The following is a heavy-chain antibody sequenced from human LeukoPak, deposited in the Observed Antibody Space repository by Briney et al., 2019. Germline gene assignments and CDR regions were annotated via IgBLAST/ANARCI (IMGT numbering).Heavy chain of an antibody. CDR3: ARGPGEWELPTRSNSYFDY. CDR2: INHSGST. V-gene: IGHV4-34*01. Sequence: KSSETLSLTCAVYGGSFSAYHWSWIRQPPGKGLEWIGEINHSGSTNYNPSLKSRVTISVDTSKNQFSLKLSSVTAADTAVYYCARGPGEWELPTRSNSYFDYWGQGTLVTVSS. J-gene: IGHJ4*02. D-gene: IGHD1-26*01. CDR1: GGSFSAYH.